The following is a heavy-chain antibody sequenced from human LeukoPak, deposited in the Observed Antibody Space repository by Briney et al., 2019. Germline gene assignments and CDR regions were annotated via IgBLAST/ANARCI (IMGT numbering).Heavy chain of an antibody. Sequence: PGGSLRLSCVASGFTFSSYAMSWVRQAPGRRLEGVSSMSAGGTTTYYADSVRGRFIISRDYSENTLFLHMDNLRAEDTARYFCARISCSGEICYDYFDFWGQGTLVTVSS. J-gene: IGHJ4*02. CDR1: GFTFSSYA. V-gene: IGHV3-23*01. CDR2: MSAGGTTT. CDR3: ARISCSGEICYDYFDF. D-gene: IGHD2-15*01.